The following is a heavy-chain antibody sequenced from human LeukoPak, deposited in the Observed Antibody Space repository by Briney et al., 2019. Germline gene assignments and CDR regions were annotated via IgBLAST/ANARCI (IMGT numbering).Heavy chain of an antibody. D-gene: IGHD3-22*01. V-gene: IGHV3-7*01. J-gene: IGHJ1*01. Sequence: GGSLRLSCAASGFSFGNYWMSWVRQAPGKGLEWVANIKQDGSEKYYVDSVKGRFTISRDNAKNSLYLQMNSLRAEDTAVYYCARDLGYDSSGYYEYFQHWGQGTLVTVSS. CDR1: GFSFGNYW. CDR2: IKQDGSEK. CDR3: ARDLGYDSSGYYEYFQH.